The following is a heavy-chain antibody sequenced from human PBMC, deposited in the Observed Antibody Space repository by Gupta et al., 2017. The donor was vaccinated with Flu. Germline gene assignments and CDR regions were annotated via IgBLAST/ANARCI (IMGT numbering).Heavy chain of an antibody. CDR1: GGSISSSSYY. V-gene: IGHV4-39*01. D-gene: IGHD2-15*01. CDR3: ARHGGGIVGVYYYGMDV. Sequence: QLQLQESGPGLVTPSETLSLTCTVSGGSISSSSYYWGWIRQPPGKGLEWIGSIYYSGSTYYNPSLKSRVTISVDTSKNQFSLKLSSVTAADTAVYYCARHGGGIVGVYYYGMDVWGQGTTVTVSS. J-gene: IGHJ6*02. CDR2: IYYSGST.